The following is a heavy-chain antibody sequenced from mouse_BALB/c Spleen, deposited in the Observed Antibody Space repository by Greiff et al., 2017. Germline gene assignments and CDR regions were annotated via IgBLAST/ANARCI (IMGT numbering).Heavy chain of an antibody. J-gene: IGHJ3*01. CDR3: ARGGGNYPFDY. D-gene: IGHD2-1*01. CDR1: GFNIKDYY. CDR2: IDPENGNT. V-gene: IGHV14-1*02. Sequence: EVQLQQSGAELVRPGALVKLSCKASGFNIKDYYMHWVKQRPEQGLEWIGWIDPENGNTIYDPKFQGKASITADTSSNTAYLQLSSLTSEDTAVYCCARGGGNYPFDYWGEGTLVTVSA.